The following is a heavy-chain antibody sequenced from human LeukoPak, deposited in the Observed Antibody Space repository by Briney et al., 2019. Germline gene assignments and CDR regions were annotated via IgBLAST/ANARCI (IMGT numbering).Heavy chain of an antibody. CDR2: IYYSGST. Sequence: KPSETLSLTCTVSGGSTSSYYWSWIRQPPGKGLEWIGYIYYSGSTNYNPSLKSRVTISVDTSKNQFSLKLSSVTAADTAVYYCARDKVVGATGGSYYYYYGMDVWGQGTTVTVSS. CDR1: GGSTSSYY. CDR3: ARDKVVGATGGSYYYYYGMDV. D-gene: IGHD1-26*01. J-gene: IGHJ6*02. V-gene: IGHV4-59*01.